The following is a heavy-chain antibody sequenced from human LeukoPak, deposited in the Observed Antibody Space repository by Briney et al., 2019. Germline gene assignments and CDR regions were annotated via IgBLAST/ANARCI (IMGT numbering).Heavy chain of an antibody. J-gene: IGHJ3*02. D-gene: IGHD3-3*01. Sequence: GGSLRLSCAASGFTFSSYEMNWVRQAPGKGLEWVSYISASGSTIYYADSVKGRFTISRDNAKNSPYLQMNSLRAEDTAVYYCARDGIFGPFDIWGQGTMVTVSS. CDR2: ISASGSTI. CDR1: GFTFSSYE. V-gene: IGHV3-48*03. CDR3: ARDGIFGPFDI.